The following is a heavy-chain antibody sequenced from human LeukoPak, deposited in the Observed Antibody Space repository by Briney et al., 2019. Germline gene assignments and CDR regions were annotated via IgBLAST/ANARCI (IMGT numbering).Heavy chain of an antibody. CDR3: ARHSRPLGPPVPGASSFDAFDI. CDR2: IYYSGST. J-gene: IGHJ3*02. D-gene: IGHD6-13*01. CDR1: GGSISSSSYY. Sequence: SETLSLTCTVSGGSISSSSYYWGWIRQPPGKGLEWIGSIYYSGSTYYNPSLKSRVTISVDTSKNQFSLKLSSVTAADTAVYYCARHSRPLGPPVPGASSFDAFDIWGQGTMVTVSS. V-gene: IGHV4-39*01.